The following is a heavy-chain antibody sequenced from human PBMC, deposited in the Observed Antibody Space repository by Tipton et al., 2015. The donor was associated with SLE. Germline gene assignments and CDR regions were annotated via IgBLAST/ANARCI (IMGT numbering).Heavy chain of an antibody. Sequence: TLSLTCTVSGASISSGDYHWSWIRQPPGKGLEWIGYIYYSGSTYYNPSLRSRLTISVDTSKDQFSLKLSSVTAADTAVYYCARRLPSYLAFDIWGQGTMVTVSS. CDR3: ARRLPSYLAFDI. CDR1: GASISSGDYH. D-gene: IGHD1-26*01. V-gene: IGHV4-30-4*01. J-gene: IGHJ3*02. CDR2: IYYSGST.